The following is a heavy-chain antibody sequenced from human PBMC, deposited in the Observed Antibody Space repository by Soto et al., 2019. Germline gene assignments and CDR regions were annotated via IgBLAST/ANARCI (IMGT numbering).Heavy chain of an antibody. CDR1: GSTFTSSY. CDR2: INPSGGST. V-gene: IGHV1-46*01. CDR3: ASNGLGYSGYETIFDY. D-gene: IGHD5-12*01. J-gene: IGHJ4*02. Sequence: ASVKVYCKTAGSTFTSSYMHWVLQAPGQGLEWMGIINPSGGSTSYAQKFQGRVTMTRDTSTSTVYMELSSLRSEDTAVYYCASNGLGYSGYETIFDYWGQGTLVTVSS.